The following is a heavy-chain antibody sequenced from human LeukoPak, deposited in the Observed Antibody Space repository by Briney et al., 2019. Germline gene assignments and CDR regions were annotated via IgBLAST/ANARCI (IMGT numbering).Heavy chain of an antibody. CDR3: SSPTGADY. V-gene: IGHV3-30-3*01. D-gene: IGHD6-13*01. CDR2: ISYDGSNK. J-gene: IGHJ4*02. CDR1: GFTFSSYA. Sequence: TGRSLRLSCAASGFTFSSYAMPWVRQAPGKGLEWVAVISYDGSNKYYADSVKGRFTISRDNSKNTLYLQMNSLRAEDTAVYYCSSPTGADYWGQGTLVTVSS.